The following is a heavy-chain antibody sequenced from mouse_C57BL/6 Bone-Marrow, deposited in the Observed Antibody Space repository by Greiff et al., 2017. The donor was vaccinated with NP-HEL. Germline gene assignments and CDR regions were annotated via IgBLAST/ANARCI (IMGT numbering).Heavy chain of an antibody. D-gene: IGHD3-2*02. J-gene: IGHJ3*01. CDR1: GYTFTSYT. Sequence: VQLQQSGAELARPGASVKMSCKASGYTFTSYTMHWVKQRPGQGLEWIGYINPSSGYTKYNQKFKDKATLTADKSSSTAYMQLSSLTSEDSAVYHCARSQLRRAWFAYWGQGTLVTVSA. CDR2: INPSSGYT. V-gene: IGHV1-4*01. CDR3: ARSQLRRAWFAY.